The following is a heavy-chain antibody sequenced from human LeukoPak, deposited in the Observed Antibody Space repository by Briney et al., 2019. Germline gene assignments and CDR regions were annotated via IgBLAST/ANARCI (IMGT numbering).Heavy chain of an antibody. CDR2: ISWNSGSI. Sequence: GGSLRLSCAASGFTFDDYAMHWVRQAPGKGLEWVSGISWNSGSIGYADSVKGRFTISRDNAKNSLYLQMNGLRAEDTALYYCAKASGPYSSSWYGDYWGQGTLVTVSS. V-gene: IGHV3-9*01. CDR3: AKASGPYSSSWYGDY. D-gene: IGHD6-13*01. CDR1: GFTFDDYA. J-gene: IGHJ4*02.